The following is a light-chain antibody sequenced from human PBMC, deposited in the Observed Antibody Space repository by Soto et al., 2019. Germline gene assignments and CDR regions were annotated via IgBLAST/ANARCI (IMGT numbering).Light chain of an antibody. CDR1: QSVSYSY. J-gene: IGKJ1*01. CDR3: QQYGSSPPWT. V-gene: IGKV3-20*01. Sequence: EIVLTQSPGTLSLSPGERATLSCRASQSVSYSYLAWYQQKPGQAPRLLIYGASSRATGIPDRFSGSGSGTDVTLTISRLEPEDFAVYYCQQYGSSPPWTFGQGTKVEIK. CDR2: GAS.